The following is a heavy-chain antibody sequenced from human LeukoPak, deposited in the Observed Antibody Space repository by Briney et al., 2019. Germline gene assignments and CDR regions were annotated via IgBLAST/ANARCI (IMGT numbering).Heavy chain of an antibody. CDR2: IWYDGIIK. D-gene: IGHD3-10*01. J-gene: IGHJ4*02. Sequence: ARSLRLSCAASGFTFRTYGMHWVRQAPSKGLEWVAVIWYDGIIKYYADSVKGRFTISRDNSKNTLYLQMNSLRAEDTAVYYCAKDGGSYGSGDYFDYWGQGNLVTVSS. V-gene: IGHV3-33*06. CDR1: GFTFRTYG. CDR3: AKDGGSYGSGDYFDY.